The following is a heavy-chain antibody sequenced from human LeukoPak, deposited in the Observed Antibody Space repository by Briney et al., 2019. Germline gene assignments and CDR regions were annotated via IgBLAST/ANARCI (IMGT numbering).Heavy chain of an antibody. CDR3: ARHVTMVRGPDYYYGMDV. CDR2: IYPGDSDT. J-gene: IGHJ6*02. V-gene: IGHV5-51*01. Sequence: GESLKISCKGSGYNFTSYWIGWVRQMPGKGLEWMGIIYPGDSDTRYSPSLQGQVTISADKSISTAYLQWSSLKASDTAMYYCARHVTMVRGPDYYYGMDVWGQGTTVTVSS. CDR1: GYNFTSYW. D-gene: IGHD3-10*01.